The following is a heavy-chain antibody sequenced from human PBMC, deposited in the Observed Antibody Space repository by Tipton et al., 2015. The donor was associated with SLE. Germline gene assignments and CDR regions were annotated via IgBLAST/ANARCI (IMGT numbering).Heavy chain of an antibody. CDR2: IYYSGST. CDR1: GGSISSHY. V-gene: IGHV4-59*11. D-gene: IGHD6-19*01. Sequence: TLSLTCTVSGGSISSHYWSWIRQPPGKGLEWIGYIYYSGSTNYNPSLKSRVTISVDTSKNQFSLKLSSVTAADTAVYYCALGYSSGWSFDYWGQGTLVTVSS. J-gene: IGHJ4*02. CDR3: ALGYSSGWSFDY.